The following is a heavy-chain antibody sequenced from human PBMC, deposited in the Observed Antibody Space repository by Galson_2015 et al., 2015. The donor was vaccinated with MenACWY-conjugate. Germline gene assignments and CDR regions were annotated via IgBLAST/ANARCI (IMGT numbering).Heavy chain of an antibody. CDR3: AKGSDRSSYDILTAYYP. J-gene: IGHJ4*02. Sequence: SLRLSCAASGFTFSSYAMSWVRQAPGKGLEWVSVISGSGGSTYYADSVKGRFTISRDNSKNTLYLQMNSLRAEDTAVYYCAKGSDRSSYDILTAYYPGGQGTLVTVSS. CDR1: GFTFSSYA. D-gene: IGHD3-9*01. V-gene: IGHV3-23*01. CDR2: ISGSGGST.